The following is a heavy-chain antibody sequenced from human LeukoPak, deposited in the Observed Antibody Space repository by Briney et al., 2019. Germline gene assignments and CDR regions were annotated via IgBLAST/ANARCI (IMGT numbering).Heavy chain of an antibody. V-gene: IGHV1-46*01. CDR2: INPSGGST. D-gene: IGHD2-15*01. Sequence: ASVKVSCKASGYTSTSYYMHWVRQAPGQGLEWMGIINPSGGSTSYAQKFQGRVTMTRDTSTSTVYMELSSLRSEDTAVYYCARGPDGYCSGGSCPPPDDYWGQGTLVTVSS. CDR1: GYTSTSYY. J-gene: IGHJ4*02. CDR3: ARGPDGYCSGGSCPPPDDY.